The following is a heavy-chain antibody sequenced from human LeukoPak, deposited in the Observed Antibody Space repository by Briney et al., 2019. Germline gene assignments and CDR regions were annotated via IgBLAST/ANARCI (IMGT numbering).Heavy chain of an antibody. CDR1: GFTFTSYG. D-gene: IGHD2-2*01. J-gene: IGHJ4*02. Sequence: GGSLRLSCAASGFTFTSYGMNWGRQAPGKGLEWGSSFSSGNTYMYYADSVKGRFTITTDNTTNSVYLQLNSLRAEATAVYYCAREPGPAAPPVDYWGQGTLVTVSS. CDR3: AREPGPAAPPVDY. V-gene: IGHV3-21*01. CDR2: FSSGNTYM.